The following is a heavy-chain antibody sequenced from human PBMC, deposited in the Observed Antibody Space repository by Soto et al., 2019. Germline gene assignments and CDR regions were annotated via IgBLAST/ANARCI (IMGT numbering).Heavy chain of an antibody. J-gene: IGHJ6*02. Sequence: GGSLRLSCAASGFTFSSYGMHWVRQAPGKGLEWVAVISYDGSNKYYADSVKGRFTISRDNSKNTLYLQMNSLRAEDTAVCYCAKDLSDYYGSGSYYVYGMDVWGQGTTVTVSS. CDR2: ISYDGSNK. D-gene: IGHD3-10*01. CDR3: AKDLSDYYGSGSYYVYGMDV. V-gene: IGHV3-30*18. CDR1: GFTFSSYG.